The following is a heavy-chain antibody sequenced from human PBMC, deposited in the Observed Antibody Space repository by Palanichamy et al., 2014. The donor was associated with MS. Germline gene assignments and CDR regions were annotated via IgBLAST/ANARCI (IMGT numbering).Heavy chain of an antibody. D-gene: IGHD3-3*01. J-gene: IGHJ4*02. Sequence: QVQLVQSGAEVKTPGASVKVSCKASGYAFTDYAIHWVRQAPGQRLEWMGWINAGNGNTKYSQKFQSRVTITRDTSADTAYMELSSLRSEDTALYYCAREHDSWSGYSFDFWGQGTLVTASS. CDR2: INAGNGNT. CDR3: AREHDSWSGYSFDF. CDR1: GYAFTDYA. V-gene: IGHV1-3*01.